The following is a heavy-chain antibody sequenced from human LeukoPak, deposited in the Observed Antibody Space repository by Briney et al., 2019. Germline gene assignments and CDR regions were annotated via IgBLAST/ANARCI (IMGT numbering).Heavy chain of an antibody. CDR3: ARAGGYYDSSGYSYYYYMDV. J-gene: IGHJ6*03. CDR2: IYYSGST. V-gene: IGHV4-39*01. Sequence: SSETLSLTCTVSGGSISSSSYYWGWIRQPPGKGLEWIGNIYYSGSTYYNPSLRSRVTISVDTSKNQFSLKLSSVTAADTAVYYCARAGGYYDSSGYSYYYYMDVWGKGTTVTVSS. D-gene: IGHD3-22*01. CDR1: GGSISSSSYY.